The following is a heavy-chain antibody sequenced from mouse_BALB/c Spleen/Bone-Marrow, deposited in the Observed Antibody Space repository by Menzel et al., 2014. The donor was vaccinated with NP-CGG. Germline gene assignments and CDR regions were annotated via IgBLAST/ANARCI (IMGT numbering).Heavy chain of an antibody. V-gene: IGHV1S130*01. CDR3: ARELGRGYYFDN. Sequence: VQLQQSGSVLVRPGASVKLSCKASGYTFTSSWMHWAKQRPGQGLEWIGEIHPNSGNTNYNEKFKGKATLTVDTSSSTAYVDLSSLTSEDSAVYYCARELGRGYYFDNWGQGTTLTVSS. CDR1: GYTFTSSW. J-gene: IGHJ2*01. CDR2: IHPNSGNT. D-gene: IGHD4-1*01.